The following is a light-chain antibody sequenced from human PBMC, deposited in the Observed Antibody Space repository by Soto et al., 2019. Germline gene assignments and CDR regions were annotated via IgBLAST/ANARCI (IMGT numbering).Light chain of an antibody. Sequence: QSVLTQPASVSGSPGQSITISCTGTSSDVGSYNLVSWYQQHPGKAPKLMIYEGSKRPSGVSNRFSGSKSGNTASLTISGLQVYDQADYYCCSYAGSSTVYLVATGIKGTLL. CDR1: SSDVGSYNL. V-gene: IGLV2-23*01. CDR3: CSYAGSSTVYL. CDR2: EGS. J-gene: IGLJ1*01.